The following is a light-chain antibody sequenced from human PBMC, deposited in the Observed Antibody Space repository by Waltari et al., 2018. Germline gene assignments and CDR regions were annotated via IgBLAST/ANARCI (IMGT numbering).Light chain of an antibody. CDR3: SSYTTGRTVVI. CDR2: DVS. CDR1: NDDIGAYKY. V-gene: IGLV2-14*03. J-gene: IGLJ2*01. Sequence: QSALTQPASVSGSPGQSITIPCTGPNDDIGAYKYVSWYQLPPGQAPKLIIYDVSKRPSGVSDRFSGSKSANTASLTISDLQAEDDNDYYCSSYTTGRTVVIFGGGTKLTVL.